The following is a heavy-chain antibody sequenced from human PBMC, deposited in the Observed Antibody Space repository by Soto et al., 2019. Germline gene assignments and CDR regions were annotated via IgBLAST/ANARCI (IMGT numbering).Heavy chain of an antibody. CDR2: LYYSGSS. J-gene: IGHJ3*02. CDR3: ARHGGITMIRGGLTTFDI. Sequence: QVQLQESGPGLVKPSETLSLSCTVSGGSITSYHWSWIRQPPGKGLEWIGCLYYSGSSNYKPSLKGRFTISVDTSKNQIALNLNSVTAADTAVYYCARHGGITMIRGGLTTFDIWGQGTVVTVSS. CDR1: GGSITSYH. D-gene: IGHD3-10*01. V-gene: IGHV4-59*08.